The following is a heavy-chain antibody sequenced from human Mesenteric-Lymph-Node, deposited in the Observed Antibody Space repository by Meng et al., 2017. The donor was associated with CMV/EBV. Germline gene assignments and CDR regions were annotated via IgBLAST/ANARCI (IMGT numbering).Heavy chain of an antibody. D-gene: IGHD5-24*01. J-gene: IGHJ6*02. CDR3: ARREGDYYGMDV. V-gene: IGHV3-23*01. CDR2: IGGTGGHA. Sequence: GGSLRLSCAASGFTFSSYAMYWVRQAPGKGLEWVSTIGGTGGHAYYADSVKGRFTISRDNSKNTLYLQMDDLRADDTAVYYCARREGDYYGMDVWGQGTTVTVSS. CDR1: GFTFSSYA.